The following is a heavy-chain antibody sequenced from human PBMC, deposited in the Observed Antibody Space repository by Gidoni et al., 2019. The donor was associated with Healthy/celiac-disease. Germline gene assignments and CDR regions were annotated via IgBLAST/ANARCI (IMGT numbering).Heavy chain of an antibody. CDR3: AKDWDCTNGVCLEYFQH. Sequence: EVQLVESGGGLVQPGGSLRLSCAASGFTFSSYAMRWVRQAPGKGLEWVSAISGSGGSTYYADSVKGRFTISRDNSKNTLYLQMNSLRAEDTAVYYCAKDWDCTNGVCLEYFQHWGQGTLVTVSS. V-gene: IGHV3-23*04. CDR1: GFTFSSYA. CDR2: ISGSGGST. D-gene: IGHD2-8*01. J-gene: IGHJ1*01.